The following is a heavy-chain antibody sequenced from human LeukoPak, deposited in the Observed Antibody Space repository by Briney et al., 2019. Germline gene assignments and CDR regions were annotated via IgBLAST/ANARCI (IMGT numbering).Heavy chain of an antibody. V-gene: IGHV3-30*18. Sequence: PGGSLRLSCAASGFTFSSYGMHWVRQAPGKGLEWVAVISYDGNYKYYADSVKGRFTISRDNSKNTLCLQMNSLRAEDTAVYYCAKFPPYCSSTSCNDALDIWGQGTMVTVSS. CDR3: AKFPPYCSSTSCNDALDI. J-gene: IGHJ3*02. CDR1: GFTFSSYG. CDR2: ISYDGNYK. D-gene: IGHD2-2*01.